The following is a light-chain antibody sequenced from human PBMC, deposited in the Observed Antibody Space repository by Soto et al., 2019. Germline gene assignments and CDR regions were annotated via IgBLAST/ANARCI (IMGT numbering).Light chain of an antibody. CDR3: QQGDSFPIT. CDR1: QSISSW. Sequence: DIQMTQSPSSVSASVGDRVTITCRASQSISSWLAWYQQKPGTVPKLLIYAASRLQSGVPSRFSGSGAGTEFTLTITSLQPEDFATYYCQQGDSFPITFGQGTRLEIK. CDR2: AAS. J-gene: IGKJ5*01. V-gene: IGKV1-12*01.